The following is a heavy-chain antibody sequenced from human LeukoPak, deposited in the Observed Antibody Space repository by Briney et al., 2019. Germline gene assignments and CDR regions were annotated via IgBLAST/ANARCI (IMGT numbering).Heavy chain of an antibody. CDR1: GGSFSGYY. Sequence: SETLSLTCAVYGGSFSGYYWSWIRQPPGKGLEWIGEINHSGSTNYNPSLKSRVTISVGTSKNQFSLKLSSVTAADTAVYYCASQDSYTAMVDYWGQGTLVTVSS. V-gene: IGHV4-34*01. CDR2: INHSGST. D-gene: IGHD5-18*01. CDR3: ASQDSYTAMVDY. J-gene: IGHJ4*02.